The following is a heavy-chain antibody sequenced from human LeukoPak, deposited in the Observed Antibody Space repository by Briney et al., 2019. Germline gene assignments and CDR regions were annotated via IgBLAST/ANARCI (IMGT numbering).Heavy chain of an antibody. D-gene: IGHD5-12*01. Sequence: SVKVSCKAFGGSFSSEAISWVRQAPGQGLEWMGGIIPIFGTANYAQKFQGRVTITADESTSTAYMELSSLRSEDTAVYYCARAPVTWGVATIVFDYWGQGTLVTVSS. V-gene: IGHV1-69*01. CDR2: IIPIFGTA. CDR3: ARAPVTWGVATIVFDY. J-gene: IGHJ4*02. CDR1: GGSFSSEA.